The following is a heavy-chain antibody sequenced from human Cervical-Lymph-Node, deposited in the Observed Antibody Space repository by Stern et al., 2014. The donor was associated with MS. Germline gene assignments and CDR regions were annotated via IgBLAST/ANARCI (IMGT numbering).Heavy chain of an antibody. Sequence: EVQLVESGGGLIQPGGSLRLSCAASGFTVSSDYMTWVRQAPGKGLEWVSVIYAGGNKYYSDSVKGRFTISRGKSNNTLYLQMNSLTAEDTAVYYCARGSAGVGILYYWGQGTLVTVSS. CDR2: IYAGGNK. CDR3: ARGSAGVGILYY. CDR1: GFTVSSDY. D-gene: IGHD3-3*01. V-gene: IGHV3-53*01. J-gene: IGHJ4*02.